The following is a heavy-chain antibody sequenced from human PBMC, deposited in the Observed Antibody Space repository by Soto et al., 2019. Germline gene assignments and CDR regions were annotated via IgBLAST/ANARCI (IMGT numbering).Heavy chain of an antibody. CDR3: AGGGTPIDY. Sequence: QVQLVQSGAEVKNPGASVKVSCKASGYTFTTFGISWVRQAPGQGLEWMGWISAYNGNTNYAQNFQGRVTMTTDTSTSTAAMEVRSRRSDDTAVEYCAGGGTPIDYWGQGTLVTVSS. V-gene: IGHV1-18*01. CDR1: GYTFTTFG. CDR2: ISAYNGNT. D-gene: IGHD3-16*01. J-gene: IGHJ4*02.